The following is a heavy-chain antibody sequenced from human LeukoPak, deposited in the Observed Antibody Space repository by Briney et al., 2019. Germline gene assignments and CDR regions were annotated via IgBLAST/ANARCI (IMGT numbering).Heavy chain of an antibody. V-gene: IGHV4-59*08. CDR2: IYYSGST. J-gene: IGHJ4*02. D-gene: IGHD6-13*01. CDR1: GGSLSNYY. Sequence: SETLSLTCTVSGGSLSNYYWSWIRQPPGKGLEGIGYIYYSGSTNYNPSLKSRVTISVDTSKTQFSLKLSSVTAADTAVYYCARRTAAAGYYLDDWGQGTLVTVSS. CDR3: ARRTAAAGYYLDD.